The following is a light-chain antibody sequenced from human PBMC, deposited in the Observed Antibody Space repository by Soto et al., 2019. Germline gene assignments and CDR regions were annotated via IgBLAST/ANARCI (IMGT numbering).Light chain of an antibody. V-gene: IGLV1-40*01. J-gene: IGLJ1*01. CDR1: SSNIWACYD. CDR3: QSYDSTLSXRYV. Sequence: QSLLTQPPSVSGAPVQRVTISCTGSSSNIWACYDLHWYQQRPGTAPKLLIFGKINRPSGGTDRFSGSKSGTSASLAITGLQAEDEGDYYCQSYDSTLSXRYVVGTGTKVXV. CDR2: GKI.